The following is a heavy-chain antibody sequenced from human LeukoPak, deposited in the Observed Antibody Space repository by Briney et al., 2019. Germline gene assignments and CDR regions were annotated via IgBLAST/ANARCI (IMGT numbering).Heavy chain of an antibody. CDR1: GFTFSGYG. V-gene: IGHV3-30*02. CDR2: VRYDSSNK. J-gene: IGHJ5*02. Sequence: GGSLRLSCAASGFTFSGYGMHWVRQAPGKGLEWVAFVRYDSSNKYYADSVKGRFTISRDNSKNTLYLQMNSLRAEDTAVYYCARDQQLDGNWFDPWGQGTLVTVSS. CDR3: ARDQQLDGNWFDP. D-gene: IGHD6-13*01.